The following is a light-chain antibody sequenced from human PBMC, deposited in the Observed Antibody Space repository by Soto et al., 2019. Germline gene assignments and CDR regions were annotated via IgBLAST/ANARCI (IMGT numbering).Light chain of an antibody. J-gene: IGKJ3*01. V-gene: IGKV1-39*01. CDR2: AAS. CDR3: QQSFRTPPT. Sequence: DIQMTQSPSSLSASVGDRVTIACRASQSIINFLSWYQQKPGKPPKLLIYAASSVQSGVPSRFSGSGSGTDFTLTISSLQPEEFATYYCQQSFRTPPTFGPGTRVDIK. CDR1: QSIINF.